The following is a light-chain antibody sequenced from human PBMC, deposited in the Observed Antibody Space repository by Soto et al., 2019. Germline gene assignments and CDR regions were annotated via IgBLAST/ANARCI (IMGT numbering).Light chain of an antibody. CDR2: AAS. V-gene: IGKV1-5*01. J-gene: IGKJ1*01. Sequence: DIQMTQSPSTLSASVGDRVTITCRASQSISSWLAWYQQKPGTAPKLLIYAASSLQSGVPSRFSGSGSGTDFTLTISSLQPDDFATYYCQQYDSYSSGPFGQGTKVDIK. CDR1: QSISSW. CDR3: QQYDSYSSGP.